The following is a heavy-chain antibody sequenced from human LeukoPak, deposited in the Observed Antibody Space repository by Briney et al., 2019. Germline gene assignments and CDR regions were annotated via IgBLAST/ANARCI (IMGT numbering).Heavy chain of an antibody. CDR1: GGSISSYY. CDR2: IYYSGST. J-gene: IGHJ4*02. Sequence: SETLSLTCTVSGGSISSYYWSWIRQPPGKGLEWIGYIYYSGSTNYNPSLKSRVTISVDTSKNQFSLKLSSVTAADTAVYYCARGFGFQPFDYWGQGTLVTVSS. D-gene: IGHD3-16*01. CDR3: ARGFGFQPFDY. V-gene: IGHV4-59*01.